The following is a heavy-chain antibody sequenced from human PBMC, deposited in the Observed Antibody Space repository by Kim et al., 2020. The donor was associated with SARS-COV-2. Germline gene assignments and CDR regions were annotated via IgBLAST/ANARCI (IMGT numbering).Heavy chain of an antibody. CDR2: T. Sequence: TRYSPSFQGQVTISADKSISTAYLQWSSLKASDTAMYYCARGGITMVPWCWGQGTLVTVSS. D-gene: IGHD3-10*01. CDR3: ARGGITMVPWC. J-gene: IGHJ4*02. V-gene: IGHV5-51*01.